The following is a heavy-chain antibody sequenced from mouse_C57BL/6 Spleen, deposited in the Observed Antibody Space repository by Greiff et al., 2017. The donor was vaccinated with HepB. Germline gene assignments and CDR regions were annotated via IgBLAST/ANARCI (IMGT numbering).Heavy chain of an antibody. CDR3: AISGYYGSSYAMDY. J-gene: IGHJ4*01. D-gene: IGHD1-1*01. CDR1: GYTFTSYW. Sequence: VQLQQPGAELVKPGASVKVSCKASGYTFTSYWMHWVKQRPGQGLEWIGRIHPSDSDTNYNQKFKGKATLTVAKSSSTAYMRLSSLTSEDSAVYYCAISGYYGSSYAMDYWGQGTSVTVSS. V-gene: IGHV1-74*01. CDR2: IHPSDSDT.